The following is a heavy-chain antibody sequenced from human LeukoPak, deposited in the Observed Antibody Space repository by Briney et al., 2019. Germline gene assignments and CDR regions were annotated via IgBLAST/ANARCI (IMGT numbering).Heavy chain of an antibody. J-gene: IGHJ4*02. CDR3: ARGSVRSIAQPLVPFDY. CDR1: GYSFTYYW. V-gene: IGHV5-51*01. Sequence: PGESLKISCKGSGYSFTYYWIGWVRQMLGKGLEWMGIIYPSDSDTRYSPSLQGQVTISADKSISTAYLQWSSLKASDTAMYYCARGSVRSIAQPLVPFDYWGQGTLVTVSS. D-gene: IGHD6-6*01. CDR2: IYPSDSDT.